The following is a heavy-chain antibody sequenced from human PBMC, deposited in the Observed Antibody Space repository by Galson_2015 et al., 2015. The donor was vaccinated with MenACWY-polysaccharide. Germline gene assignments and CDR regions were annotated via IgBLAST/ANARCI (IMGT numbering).Heavy chain of an antibody. Sequence: SLRLSCAASGFSFSTYGMTWVRQAPGKGLEWVSYISNSRSYSNYADSVKGRFTISRDNAKNSLYLQMNSLRAEDTAVYYCARVDCSRTSCSAYYNYGMDVWGQGTTVTVSS. J-gene: IGHJ6*02. D-gene: IGHD2-2*01. CDR3: ARVDCSRTSCSAYYNYGMDV. V-gene: IGHV3-21*05. CDR1: GFSFSTYG. CDR2: ISNSRSYS.